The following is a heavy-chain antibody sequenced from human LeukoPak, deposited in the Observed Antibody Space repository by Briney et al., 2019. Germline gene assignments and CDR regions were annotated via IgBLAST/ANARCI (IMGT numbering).Heavy chain of an antibody. V-gene: IGHV3-53*01. J-gene: IGHJ4*02. Sequence: PGGSLRLSCAASGFIVSSNHMSWVRQAPGKGLEWVSVIYSDNRTYYADSVKGRFTISRDNSKNTLFLQVNSLRAEGTAVYYCARAGPYYDFWSGYPLFDYWGQGTLVTVSS. CDR2: IYSDNRT. D-gene: IGHD3-3*01. CDR1: GFIVSSNH. CDR3: ARAGPYYDFWSGYPLFDY.